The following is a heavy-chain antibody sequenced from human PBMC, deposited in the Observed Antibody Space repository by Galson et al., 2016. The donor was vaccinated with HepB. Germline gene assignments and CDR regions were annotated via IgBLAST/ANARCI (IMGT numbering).Heavy chain of an antibody. CDR1: GFSLSSYG. CDR3: ARGYYNAMDV. V-gene: IGHV3-30-3*01. Sequence: SLRLSCAASGFSLSSYGMQWVRQAPGKGLEWVAVLMHVGGEKDYGDSVKGRFTISRDDSKNTLHLQMNSLRGDGTAVYYCARGYYNAMDVWGQGATVTV. CDR2: LMHVGGEK. J-gene: IGHJ6*02.